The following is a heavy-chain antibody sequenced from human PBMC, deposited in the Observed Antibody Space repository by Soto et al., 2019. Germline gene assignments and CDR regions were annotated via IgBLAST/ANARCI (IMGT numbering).Heavy chain of an antibody. CDR2: ISYAGSNK. J-gene: IGHJ5*02. Sequence: QVQLVESGGGVVQPGRSLRLSCAASGFTFSSYGMHWVRQAPGKGLEWVAVISYAGSNKYYADSVKGRFTISRDNSKNALNXQMNSLRAEDTAVYYCAKDNCISTSCYRLYNWFDPWGQGTLVTVSS. CDR1: GFTFSSYG. V-gene: IGHV3-30*18. D-gene: IGHD2-2*01. CDR3: AKDNCISTSCYRLYNWFDP.